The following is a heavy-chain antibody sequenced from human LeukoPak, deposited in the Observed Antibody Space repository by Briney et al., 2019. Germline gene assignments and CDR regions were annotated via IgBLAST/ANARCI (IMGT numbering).Heavy chain of an antibody. CDR3: AKAPGYSSGWSQFHP. CDR2: ISWNSGSI. V-gene: IGHV3-9*01. Sequence: GGSLRLSCAASGFTFDDYAMHWVRQAPGKGLGWVSGISWNSGSIGYADSVKGRFTISRDNAKNSLYLQMNSLRAEDTALYYCAKAPGYSSGWSQFHPWGQGPLVTVSS. D-gene: IGHD6-19*01. CDR1: GFTFDDYA. J-gene: IGHJ5*02.